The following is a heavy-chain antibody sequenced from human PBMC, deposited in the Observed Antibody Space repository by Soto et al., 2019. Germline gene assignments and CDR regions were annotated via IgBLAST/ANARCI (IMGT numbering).Heavy chain of an antibody. D-gene: IGHD6-13*01. CDR3: ARAAAGTGAFDI. V-gene: IGHV3-66*01. Sequence: GGFLRLSCAASGFTVSSNYMSWVRQAPGKGLEWVSVIYSGGSTYYADSVKGRFTISRDNSKNTLYLQMNSLRAEDTAVYYCARAAAGTGAFDIWGQGTMVTVSS. J-gene: IGHJ3*02. CDR2: IYSGGST. CDR1: GFTVSSNY.